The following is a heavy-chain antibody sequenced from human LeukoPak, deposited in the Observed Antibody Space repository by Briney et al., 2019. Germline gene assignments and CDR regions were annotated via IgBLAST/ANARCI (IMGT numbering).Heavy chain of an antibody. CDR2: IYYSGAT. Sequence: PSETLSLTCTVSGGSISIISYYWGWIRQPPGKGLEWIGSIYYSGATYYTPSLKGRLTISVDTSQTQFSLKLSSVAAADTAVYYCARMSCSGGSCHGYYYYGMDVWGQGTTVTVSS. V-gene: IGHV4-39*01. D-gene: IGHD2-15*01. J-gene: IGHJ6*02. CDR3: ARMSCSGGSCHGYYYYGMDV. CDR1: GGSISIISYY.